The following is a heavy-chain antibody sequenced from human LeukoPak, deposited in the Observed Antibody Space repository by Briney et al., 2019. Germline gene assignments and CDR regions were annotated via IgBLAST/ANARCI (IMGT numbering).Heavy chain of an antibody. J-gene: IGHJ5*02. CDR3: ARDLQLERQRGDWFDP. D-gene: IGHD1-1*01. CDR2: ISSSGSTI. V-gene: IGHV3-48*03. CDR1: GFTFEDFS. Sequence: GGSLRLSCAASGFTFEDFSMHWVRQAPGKGLEWVSYISSSGSTIYYADSVKGRFTISRDNAKNSLYLQMNSLRAEDTAVYYCARDLQLERQRGDWFDPWGQGTLVTVSS.